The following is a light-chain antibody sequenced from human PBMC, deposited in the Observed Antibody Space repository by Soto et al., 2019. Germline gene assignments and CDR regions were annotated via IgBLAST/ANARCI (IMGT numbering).Light chain of an antibody. V-gene: IGKV1-12*01. CDR2: TGS. Sequence: DIPMTQSPSSVSASVGDSVSITCRASQGISNWLAWYQQKPGRAPKLLIYTGSSLQSGVPSRFSGTGSGTDFTLTISSLQPEDVATYYCQQANSFPHTFGGGTKVEIK. J-gene: IGKJ4*01. CDR1: QGISNW. CDR3: QQANSFPHT.